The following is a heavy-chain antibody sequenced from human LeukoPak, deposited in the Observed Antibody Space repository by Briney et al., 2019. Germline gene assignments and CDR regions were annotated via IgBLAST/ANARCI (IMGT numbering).Heavy chain of an antibody. Sequence: SETLSLTCSVYSGSFSGYYWSWIRQPPGKGLEWIGEINHSGSTNYNPSLKSRVTISVDTSKNQFSLKLSSVTAADTAVYYCARLGYYGSGSYYIFDYWGQGTLVTVSS. D-gene: IGHD3-10*01. V-gene: IGHV4-34*01. CDR1: SGSFSGYY. J-gene: IGHJ4*02. CDR2: INHSGST. CDR3: ARLGYYGSGSYYIFDY.